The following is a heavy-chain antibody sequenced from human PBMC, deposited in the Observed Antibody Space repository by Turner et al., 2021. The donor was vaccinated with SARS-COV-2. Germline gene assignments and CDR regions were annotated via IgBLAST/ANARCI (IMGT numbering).Heavy chain of an antibody. D-gene: IGHD6-19*01. CDR1: GFTFRNHG. CDR3: AGGCGVSSGCFLIDY. J-gene: IGHJ4*02. V-gene: IGHV3-33*01. CDR2: IGNGGSNK. Sequence: QVQLVESGGGVVPQVKSLRLPCEASGFTFRNHGMHWSRQAPGKGREWVTIIGNGGSNKYDTDSGGSRFTTSGENSKNTLYLQINRLRAEDTAVYYCAGGCGVSSGCFLIDYWGQGTLVAVSS.